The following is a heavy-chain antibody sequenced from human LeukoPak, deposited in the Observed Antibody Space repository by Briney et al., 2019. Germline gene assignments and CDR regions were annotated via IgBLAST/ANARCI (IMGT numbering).Heavy chain of an antibody. J-gene: IGHJ3*02. D-gene: IGHD1-26*01. Sequence: SGGSLRLSCAASGFTVSSNYMNWVRQAPGKGLEWVSYISSSSTTIHYADSVKGRFTISRDNAKNSLYLQMNSLRAEDTAVYYCARESHSVGADDAFDIWGQGTMVTVSS. V-gene: IGHV3-48*04. CDR3: ARESHSVGADDAFDI. CDR1: GFTVSSNY. CDR2: ISSSSTTI.